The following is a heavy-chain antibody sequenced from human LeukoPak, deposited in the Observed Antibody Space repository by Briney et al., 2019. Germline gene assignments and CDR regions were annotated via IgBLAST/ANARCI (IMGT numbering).Heavy chain of an antibody. V-gene: IGHV1-2*02. CDR2: INPNSGGT. J-gene: IGHJ6*03. CDR1: GYSFTDYY. D-gene: IGHD3-3*01. Sequence: ASVKVSCKASGYSFTDYYMHWVRQAPGQGLEWMGWINPNSGGTNYAQKFQDRVTMTRDTSISTAYMELSRLRSDDTAVYYCARERGPYYDFWSGGYYYYYMDVWGKGTTVTVSS. CDR3: ARERGPYYDFWSGGYYYYYMDV.